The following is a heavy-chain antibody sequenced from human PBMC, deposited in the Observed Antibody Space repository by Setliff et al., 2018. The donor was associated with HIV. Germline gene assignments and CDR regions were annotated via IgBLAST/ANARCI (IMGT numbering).Heavy chain of an antibody. D-gene: IGHD3-22*01. CDR2: IYYNGRT. Sequence: PSETLSLTCTVSGGSIRSSSYQWGWIRQPPGKGLEWIGSIYYNGRTFYTPSLKSRVTMSIDTSQNQFSLKLNSITAADTAVYYCARGLSFYDPGGFDYWGQGTLVTVSS. V-gene: IGHV4-39*01. J-gene: IGHJ4*02. CDR3: ARGLSFYDPGGFDY. CDR1: GGSIRSSSYQ.